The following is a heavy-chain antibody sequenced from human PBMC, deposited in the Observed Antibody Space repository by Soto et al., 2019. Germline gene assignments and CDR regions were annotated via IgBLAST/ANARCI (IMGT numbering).Heavy chain of an antibody. CDR1: GRTFSSYA. V-gene: IGHV1-69*13. CDR2: IIPIFGTA. D-gene: IGHD3-22*01. Sequence: ASVKVSCKASGRTFSSYAISWVRQAPGQGLEWMGGIIPIFGTANYAQKFQGRVTITADESTSTAYMELSSLRSEDTAVYYCARDRVNYDSSGYYFFDYWGQGTLVTVSS. CDR3: ARDRVNYDSSGYYFFDY. J-gene: IGHJ4*02.